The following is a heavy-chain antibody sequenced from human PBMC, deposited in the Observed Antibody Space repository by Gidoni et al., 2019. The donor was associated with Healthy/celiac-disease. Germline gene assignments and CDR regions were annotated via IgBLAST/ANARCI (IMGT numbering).Heavy chain of an antibody. V-gene: IGHV1-46*01. CDR1: GYTFTSYY. D-gene: IGHD3-3*01. Sequence: QVQLVQSGAEVKKPGASVKVSCKASGYTFTSYYMPWVRQAPGQGLEWMGIINPSGGSTSYAQKFQGRVTMTRDTSTSTVYMELSSLRSEDTAVYYCARSPQPYDFWSGVKGAFDIWGQGTMVTVSS. CDR2: INPSGGST. J-gene: IGHJ3*02. CDR3: ARSPQPYDFWSGVKGAFDI.